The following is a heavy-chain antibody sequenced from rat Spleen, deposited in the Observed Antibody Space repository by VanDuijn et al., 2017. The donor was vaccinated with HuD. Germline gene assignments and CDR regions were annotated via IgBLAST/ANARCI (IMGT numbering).Heavy chain of an antibody. CDR3: TTAWVLNY. CDR1: GFTFGGYW. D-gene: IGHD1-7*01. Sequence: EVHLAETGGGLVQPGRSLKLSCVASGFTFGGYWMYWIRQAPGKGLEWVSSINTDGDYTYYPDSVKGRFTISRDNAKSTLYLQMDSLRSEDTATYYCTTAWVLNYWGQGVMVTVSS. J-gene: IGHJ2*01. V-gene: IGHV5-58*01. CDR2: INTDGDYT.